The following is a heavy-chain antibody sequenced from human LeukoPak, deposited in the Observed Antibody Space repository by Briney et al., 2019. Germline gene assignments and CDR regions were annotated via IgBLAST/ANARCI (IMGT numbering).Heavy chain of an antibody. CDR2: MNPNSGNT. CDR1: GYTFTSYD. Sequence: GASVKVSCKASGYTFTSYDINWVRQATGQGLEWMGWMNPNSGNTGYAQKFQGRVTMTRNTSISTAYMELSSLRSEDTAVYYCARDPTGIPKYYDFWSGYSPYYMDVWGKGTTVTVSS. D-gene: IGHD3-3*01. J-gene: IGHJ6*03. V-gene: IGHV1-8*01. CDR3: ARDPTGIPKYYDFWSGYSPYYMDV.